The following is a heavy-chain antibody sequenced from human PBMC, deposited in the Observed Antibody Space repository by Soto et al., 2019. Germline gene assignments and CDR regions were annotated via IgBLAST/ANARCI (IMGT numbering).Heavy chain of an antibody. CDR2: IYYSGST. Sequence: SETLSLTCTVSGGSVSSGSYYWSWIRQPPGKGLEWIGYIYYSGSTNYNPSLKSRVTISVDTSKNQFSLKLSSVTAADTAVYYCARDRGVVRGLDYWGQGTLVTVS. V-gene: IGHV4-61*01. CDR1: GGSVSSGSYY. J-gene: IGHJ4*02. CDR3: ARDRGVVRGLDY. D-gene: IGHD2-15*01.